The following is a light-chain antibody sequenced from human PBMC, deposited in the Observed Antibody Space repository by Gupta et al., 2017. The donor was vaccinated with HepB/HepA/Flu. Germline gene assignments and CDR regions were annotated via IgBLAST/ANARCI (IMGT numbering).Light chain of an antibody. CDR2: GAS. CDR3: QQFDSSPWT. Sequence: EIVLTQSPGTLSLSPGERATLSCRASQSVSSYSLAWSQQKPGQAPRLLIYGASSRATGIPDRFSGSGSGTDFTLTISRLEPEDFAVYYCQQFDSSPWTFGQGTXVEIK. V-gene: IGKV3-20*01. J-gene: IGKJ1*01. CDR1: QSVSSYS.